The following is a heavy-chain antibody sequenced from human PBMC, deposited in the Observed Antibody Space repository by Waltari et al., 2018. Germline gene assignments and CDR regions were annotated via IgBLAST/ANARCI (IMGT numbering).Heavy chain of an antibody. CDR1: GFPTRSFG. J-gene: IGHJ4*02. CDR3: ARALTTPNDY. V-gene: IGHV3-21*03. D-gene: IGHD4-17*01. Sequence: EVQLVESGGGLVKPGGSLIVSCDASGFPTRSFGMRWVRQAPGNGLEWVSSTTNSNTYIYYADSVKGRFTVSIDNAKNSLYLQMNSLRADDTAVYFCARALTTPNDYWGQGTLVTVSS. CDR2: TTNSNTYI.